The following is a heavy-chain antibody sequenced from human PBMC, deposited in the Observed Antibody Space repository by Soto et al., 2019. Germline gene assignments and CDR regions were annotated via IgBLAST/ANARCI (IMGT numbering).Heavy chain of an antibody. Sequence: QVQLVQSGAEVKKPGASVKVSCKASGYTFTSYDINWVRQATGQGLEWMGWMNPNSGNTGYAEKVQGRVTMTRNTSISTAYMELSSLRSEDTAVYYCARGRVGYDPGVWYYGMDVWGQGTTVTVSS. CDR1: GYTFTSYD. CDR2: MNPNSGNT. CDR3: ARGRVGYDPGVWYYGMDV. V-gene: IGHV1-8*01. D-gene: IGHD3-16*01. J-gene: IGHJ6*02.